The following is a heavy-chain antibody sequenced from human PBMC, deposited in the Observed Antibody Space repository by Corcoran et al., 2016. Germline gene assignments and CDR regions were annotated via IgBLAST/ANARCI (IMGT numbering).Heavy chain of an antibody. D-gene: IGHD6-13*01. CDR2: IKSKTDGWTT. V-gene: IGHV3-15*07. Sequence: EVQLVESEGGVVKPRESLRLSCEASGFNCSNAWVKGVRQAPGKGLEWVGRIKSKTDGWTTDYAAPVKGRFTISRDDAKNTLYLPMNSLKTADTAVYYCTTRLYSSSATHSMDVWVQGTTVTVSS. J-gene: IGHJ6*02. CDR1: GFNCSNAW. CDR3: TTRLYSSSATHSMDV.